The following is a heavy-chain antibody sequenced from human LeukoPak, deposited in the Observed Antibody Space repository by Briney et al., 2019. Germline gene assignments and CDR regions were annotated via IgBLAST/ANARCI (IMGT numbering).Heavy chain of an antibody. J-gene: IGHJ4*02. Sequence: GGSLRLSCAASGFTVSSNYMSWVRQAPGKGLEWVSGISWNSGSIGYADSVKGRFTISRDNAKNSLYLQMNSLRAEDTALYYCAKDSGRAAAGTNDYWGQGTLVTVSS. D-gene: IGHD6-13*01. V-gene: IGHV3-9*01. CDR3: AKDSGRAAAGTNDY. CDR1: GFTVSSNY. CDR2: ISWNSGSI.